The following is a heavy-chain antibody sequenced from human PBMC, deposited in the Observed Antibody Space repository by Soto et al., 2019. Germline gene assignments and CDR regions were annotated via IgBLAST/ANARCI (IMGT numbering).Heavy chain of an antibody. CDR2: IYYSGSA. CDR1: GGSISSSTYY. J-gene: IGHJ6*02. V-gene: IGHV4-39*01. CDR3: ARHGVDYGDYASYYYYGMDV. Sequence: QLQLQESGPGLVKPSETLSLTCTVSGGSISSSTYYWGWIRQPPGKGLEWIGMIYYSGSAYYNPSITSRVTISIDTSRNQSALRVSSVTPADTAVYYCARHGVDYGDYASYYYYGMDVWGRGNTVTVSS. D-gene: IGHD4-17*01.